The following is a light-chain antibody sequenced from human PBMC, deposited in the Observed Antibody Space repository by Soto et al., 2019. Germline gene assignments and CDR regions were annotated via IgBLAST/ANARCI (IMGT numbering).Light chain of an antibody. Sequence: EIVLTQSPGTLSLSPGERATLSCRASHSVSSSYLAWYQQKPGQAPRLLIYGASSRATGIPDRFSGSGSGTVFTLTISRLEPEVLAVYYCQQYGSPPPYIFGRGPRREIK. CDR2: GAS. CDR3: QQYGSPPPYI. V-gene: IGKV3-20*01. CDR1: HSVSSSY. J-gene: IGKJ2*01.